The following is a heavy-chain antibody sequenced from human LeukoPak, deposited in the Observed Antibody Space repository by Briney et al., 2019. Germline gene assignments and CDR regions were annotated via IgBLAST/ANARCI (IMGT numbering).Heavy chain of an antibody. D-gene: IGHD6-19*01. CDR3: ARNQGIAVAAPGY. V-gene: IGHV1-18*01. J-gene: IGHJ4*02. CDR1: GYSFTNYG. Sequence: ASVKVSCKASGYSFTNYGISWVRQAPGQGLEWMGWISTYNGNTNYAQKLQGRVTMTTDTSTSTAYMDLRSLRSDDTAVYYCARNQGIAVAAPGYWGQGTLVTVSS. CDR2: ISTYNGNT.